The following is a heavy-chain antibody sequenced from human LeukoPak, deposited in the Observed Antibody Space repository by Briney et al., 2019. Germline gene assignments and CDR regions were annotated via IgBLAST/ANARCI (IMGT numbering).Heavy chain of an antibody. CDR3: ARDRRSDFWSGYYMYYFDY. Sequence: GGSLRLSCAASGFTFSSYWMSWVRQAPGKGLEWVANIKQDGSEKYYVDSVKGRFTISRDNAKNSLYLQMNSLRAEDTAVYYCARDRRSDFWSGYYMYYFDYRGQGTLVTVSS. D-gene: IGHD3-3*01. V-gene: IGHV3-7*01. J-gene: IGHJ4*02. CDR2: IKQDGSEK. CDR1: GFTFSSYW.